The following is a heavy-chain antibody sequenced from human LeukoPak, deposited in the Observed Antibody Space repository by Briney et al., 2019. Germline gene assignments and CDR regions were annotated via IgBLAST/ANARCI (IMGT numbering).Heavy chain of an antibody. CDR2: LNSDGSST. CDR1: GFTFSSYW. CDR3: ARVNCSSTSCYHYYGMGV. D-gene: IGHD2-2*01. Sequence: GVSLRLSCAASGFTFSSYWMHWVGQAPGKGWVGVSRLNSDGSSTSYADSVKGRFTISRDNAKNTLYLQMNSLRAEDTAVYYCARVNCSSTSCYHYYGMGVWGKGTTVTVSS. J-gene: IGHJ6*04. V-gene: IGHV3-74*01.